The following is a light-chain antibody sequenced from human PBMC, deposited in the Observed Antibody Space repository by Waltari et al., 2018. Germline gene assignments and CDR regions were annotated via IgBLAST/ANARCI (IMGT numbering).Light chain of an antibody. J-gene: IGLJ2*01. CDR3: QAWDITTVV. V-gene: IGLV3-1*01. Sequence: SYELTQPPSVSVSPGQTASVTCSGDKLGDNYAYWYQQKPGPSPVLVIDQDYKRPSGIPERFSGSNSGNTATLTISGTQAMDEADYYCQAWDITTVVFGGGTKLTVL. CDR1: KLGDNY. CDR2: QDY.